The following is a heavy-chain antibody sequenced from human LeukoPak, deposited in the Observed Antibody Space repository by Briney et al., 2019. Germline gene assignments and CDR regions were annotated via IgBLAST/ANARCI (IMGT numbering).Heavy chain of an antibody. V-gene: IGHV3-23*01. CDR2: ISDSGGST. D-gene: IGHD2-21*02. Sequence: GGSLRLSCAPSGFTFSNYAMSWVRQAPGKGLEWVSIISDSGGSTIYADSVKGRFTISRDSSKNTLYLQMNSLRAVDTGTYYCAKGMGAYCDGDCSSRILDFWGQGILVTVSS. CDR1: GFTFSNYA. CDR3: AKGMGAYCDGDCSSRILDF. J-gene: IGHJ4*02.